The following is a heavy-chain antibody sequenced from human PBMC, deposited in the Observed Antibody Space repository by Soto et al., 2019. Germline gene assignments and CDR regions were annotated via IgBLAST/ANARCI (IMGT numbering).Heavy chain of an antibody. D-gene: IGHD1-20*01. CDR1: GGSISSGYYY. CDR2: IYYSGNT. V-gene: IGHV4-30-4*01. J-gene: IGHJ6*02. Sequence: PSEALSVTCSVSGGSISSGYYYVSWIRQPPGKGLEWIGNIYYSGNTYYNPSLKIRLSISIDTSKHQFPLKVGSVTAADPPVYYDASSSEFGIDRWGQGTAV. CDR3: ASSSEFGIDR.